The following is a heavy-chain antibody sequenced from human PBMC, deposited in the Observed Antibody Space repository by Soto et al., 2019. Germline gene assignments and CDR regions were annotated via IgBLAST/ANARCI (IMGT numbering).Heavy chain of an antibody. CDR3: VKDGSSGWPYFDDMDV. J-gene: IGHJ6*02. CDR1: GFTFRNYG. V-gene: IGHV3-30*18. Sequence: GGALSLSCAASGFTFRNYGVHWVRQAPGKGLGWVAVILYDGSKKYYADSVKGRFTISRDNSKNTLYLQMSSLRAEDTALYFCVKDGSSGWPYFDDMDVWGQGTTVTVSS. D-gene: IGHD6-19*01. CDR2: ILYDGSKK.